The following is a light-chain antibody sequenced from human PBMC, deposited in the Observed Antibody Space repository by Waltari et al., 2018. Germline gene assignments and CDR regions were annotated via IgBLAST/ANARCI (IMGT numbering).Light chain of an antibody. Sequence: EDVLTQSPATLSLSPGERASLSCRASQSVSNSLAWYRQKPGQAPSLLIYDASTRATGIPARFSGSGSGTDFTLTISGLEPEDFAIYYCQQRSSWPMTFGQGTRLEI. CDR3: QQRSSWPMT. V-gene: IGKV3-11*01. CDR2: DAS. CDR1: QSVSNS. J-gene: IGKJ5*01.